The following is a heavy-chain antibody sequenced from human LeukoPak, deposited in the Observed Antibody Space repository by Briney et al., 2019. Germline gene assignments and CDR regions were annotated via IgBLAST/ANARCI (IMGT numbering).Heavy chain of an antibody. V-gene: IGHV4-34*01. CDR3: ALHGTFDY. J-gene: IGHJ4*02. CDR1: GGSFSGYY. Sequence: SETLSLTCAVHGGSFSGYYWSWIRQPPGKGLEWTGEINHSGSTNYNPSLKSRVTISVDTSKNQFSLKLSSVTAADTAVYYCALHGTFDYWGQGTLVTVSS. D-gene: IGHD1-26*01. CDR2: INHSGST.